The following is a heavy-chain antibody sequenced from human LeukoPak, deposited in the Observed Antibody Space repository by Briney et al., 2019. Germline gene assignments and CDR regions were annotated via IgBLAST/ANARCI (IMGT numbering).Heavy chain of an antibody. J-gene: IGHJ4*02. CDR1: GGSFSGYY. D-gene: IGHD3-10*01. CDR2: INHSGST. V-gene: IGHV4-34*01. CDR3: ARDLSPMVRGGYFDY. Sequence: SETLSLTCAVYGGSFSGYYWSWIRQPPGKGLEWIGEINHSGSTNYNPSLKSRVTMSVDTSKNQFSLKLSSVTAADTAVYYCARDLSPMVRGGYFDYWGQGTLVTVSS.